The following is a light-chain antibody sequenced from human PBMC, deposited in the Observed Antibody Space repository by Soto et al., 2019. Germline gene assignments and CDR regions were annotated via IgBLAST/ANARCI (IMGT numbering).Light chain of an antibody. V-gene: IGLV2-8*01. J-gene: IGLJ1*01. CDR1: SSDVCAYNY. CDR2: EVS. Sequence: QSVLAQPPSASGSPGQSVTISCTGTSSDVCAYNYVSWYQQLPGKAPKLIIYEVSKRPSGVPDRFSGSKSGNTASLTVSGIQAEDEADYYCTSYAGTYSFFYVFGTGTKVTVL. CDR3: TSYAGTYSFFYV.